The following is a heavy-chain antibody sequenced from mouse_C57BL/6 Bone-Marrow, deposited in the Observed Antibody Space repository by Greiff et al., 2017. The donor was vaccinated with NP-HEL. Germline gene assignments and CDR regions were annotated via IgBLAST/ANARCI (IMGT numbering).Heavy chain of an antibody. V-gene: IGHV1-82*01. CDR3: ARSLRLLRFAY. Sequence: QVQLQQSGPELVKPGASVKISCKASGYAFSSSWMNWVKQRPGKGLEWIGRIYPGDGDTNYNGKFKGKATLTADKSSSTAYMQLSSLTSEDSAVYFCARSLRLLRFAYWGQGTLVTVSA. CDR1: GYAFSSSW. CDR2: IYPGDGDT. D-gene: IGHD1-1*01. J-gene: IGHJ3*01.